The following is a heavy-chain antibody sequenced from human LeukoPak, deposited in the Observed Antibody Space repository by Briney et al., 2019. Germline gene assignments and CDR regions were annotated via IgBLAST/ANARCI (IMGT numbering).Heavy chain of an antibody. CDR3: ARDRDSSGYYYANWFDP. D-gene: IGHD3-22*01. CDR1: GGTFSSYA. V-gene: IGHV1-69*01. CDR2: IIPIFDAA. J-gene: IGHJ5*02. Sequence: SVKVSCKASGGTFSSYAISWVRQAPGQGLEWMGGIIPIFDAANYAQKFQGRVTITADESTSTAYMELSSLRSEDTAVYYCARDRDSSGYYYANWFDPWGQGTLVTVSS.